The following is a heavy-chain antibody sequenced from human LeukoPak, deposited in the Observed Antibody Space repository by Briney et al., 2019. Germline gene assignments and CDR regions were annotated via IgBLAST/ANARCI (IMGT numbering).Heavy chain of an antibody. CDR3: ATLRGFDY. V-gene: IGHV3-30*03. CDR1: GFTFSSYG. J-gene: IGHJ4*02. CDR2: ISYDGSNK. D-gene: IGHD3-10*01. Sequence: GGSLRLSCAASGFTFSSYGMHWVRQAPGKGLEWVAVISYDGSNKYYADSVKGRFTISRDNSKNTLYLQMNSLRAEDTAVYYCATLRGFDYWGQGTLVTVSS.